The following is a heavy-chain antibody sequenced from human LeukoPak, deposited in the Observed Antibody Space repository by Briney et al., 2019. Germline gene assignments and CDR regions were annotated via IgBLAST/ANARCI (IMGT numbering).Heavy chain of an antibody. V-gene: IGHV3-48*03. CDR3: ATVSRDGFNHNWYDL. CDR2: MRGVGSTI. CDR1: GFTMSSLH. J-gene: IGHJ5*02. D-gene: IGHD5-24*01. Sequence: GGPLRLSCVASGFTMSSLHMAWVRQALGKGLEWFSYMRGVGSTIHYADSVKGRFTISRDDAKNSLYLQMNRLRDEDTAFYYCATVSRDGFNHNWYDLWGQGTLVTVSS.